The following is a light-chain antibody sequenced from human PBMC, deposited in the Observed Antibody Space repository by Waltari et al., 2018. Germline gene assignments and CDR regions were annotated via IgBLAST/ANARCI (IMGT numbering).Light chain of an antibody. CDR3: QQYNNWPPYT. CDR2: AAD. Sequence: IVMTQSPATLSVSPGERATLSCRASQSVGSDLAWYQQKPGPAPRLLIYAADTRATGVPARFSGSGSGKEFTLTISSLQSEDFAVYYCQQYNNWPPYTFGQGTTLEI. CDR1: QSVGSD. V-gene: IGKV3-15*01. J-gene: IGKJ2*01.